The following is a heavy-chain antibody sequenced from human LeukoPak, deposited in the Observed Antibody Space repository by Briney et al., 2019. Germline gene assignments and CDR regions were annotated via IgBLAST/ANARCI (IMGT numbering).Heavy chain of an antibody. Sequence: SETLSLTCTVSGGSISSSGYYWGWIRQPPGKGLEWIGSISSGGSTHYIPSLKSRVTISVNTSKNQFSLKLSSVTAADTAVYYCARRSYDGSGYYYVDYWGQGTLVTVSS. CDR3: ARRSYDGSGYYYVDY. CDR2: ISSGGST. J-gene: IGHJ4*02. D-gene: IGHD3-22*01. V-gene: IGHV4-39*01. CDR1: GGSISSSGYY.